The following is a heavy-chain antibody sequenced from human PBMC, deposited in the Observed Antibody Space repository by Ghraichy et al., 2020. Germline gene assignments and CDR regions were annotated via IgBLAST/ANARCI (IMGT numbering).Heavy chain of an antibody. Sequence: SQTLSLTCLVSGVSVNSRNWWTWVRQPPGGRLEWIGEISHSVGTRYNPSLMSRATLSIDKSNNRFSLNLTSVTAADTAVYYCSRLMGASETYDQSWGQGTLVTVSS. D-gene: IGHD2-8*01. J-gene: IGHJ5*02. CDR1: GVSVNSRNW. V-gene: IGHV4-4*02. CDR2: ISHSVGT. CDR3: SRLMGASETYDQS.